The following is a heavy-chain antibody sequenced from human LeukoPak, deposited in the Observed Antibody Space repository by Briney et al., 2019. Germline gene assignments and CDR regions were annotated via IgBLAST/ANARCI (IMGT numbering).Heavy chain of an antibody. D-gene: IGHD1-1*01. J-gene: IGHJ4*02. V-gene: IGHV3-74*01. Sequence: GGSLRLSCAAPGFTFSGNWMHWVRQAPGKGLVWVSRIKGDGSSAYYADSVKGRFTISRDNAKNTLYLQMNSLRAEDTAVYYCAKTDYFDYWGQGTLVTVSS. CDR3: AKTDYFDY. CDR1: GFTFSGNW. CDR2: IKGDGSSA.